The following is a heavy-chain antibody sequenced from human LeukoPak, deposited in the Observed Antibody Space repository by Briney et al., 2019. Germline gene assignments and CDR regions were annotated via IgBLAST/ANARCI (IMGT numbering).Heavy chain of an antibody. V-gene: IGHV3-48*01. CDR2: ISSGGSTI. CDR1: GFTFSTDN. CDR3: ARGRMGSGGFNY. Sequence: GGSLRLSCAASGFTFSTDNMNWVRQAPGKGLGWVSYISSGGSTIYYADSVKGRFTISRDNAKNSLFLQMNSLRAEDSAVYYCARGRMGSGGFNYWGQGTLVTVSS. J-gene: IGHJ4*02. D-gene: IGHD6-19*01.